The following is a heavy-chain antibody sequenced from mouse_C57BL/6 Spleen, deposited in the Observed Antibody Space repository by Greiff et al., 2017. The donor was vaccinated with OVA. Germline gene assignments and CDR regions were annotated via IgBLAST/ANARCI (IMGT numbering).Heavy chain of an antibody. CDR3: ARGGTTVEIGGY. D-gene: IGHD1-1*01. J-gene: IGHJ2*01. V-gene: IGHV1-81*01. Sequence: QVQLKESGAELARPGASVKLSCKASGYTFTSYGISWVKQRTGQGLEWIGEIYPRSGNTYYNEKFKGKATLTADKSSSTAYMELRSLTSEDSAVYFCARGGTTVEIGGYWGQGTTLTVSS. CDR1: GYTFTSYG. CDR2: IYPRSGNT.